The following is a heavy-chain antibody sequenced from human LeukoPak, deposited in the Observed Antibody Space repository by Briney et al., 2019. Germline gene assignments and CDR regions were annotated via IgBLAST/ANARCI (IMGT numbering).Heavy chain of an antibody. D-gene: IGHD6-6*01. CDR3: ARMSRSPRFDY. V-gene: IGHV4-39*07. CDR2: IYYSVRT. J-gene: IGHJ4*02. CDR1: GGSISSSSYY. Sequence: SETLSLTCTVSGGSISSSSYYWGWIRQPPRKGLEWLGSIYYSVRTDYNPSLKSRVTISVDTSKNSFSPKLSSVTAAETAVYYCARMSRSPRFDYWGQGTLVTVSS.